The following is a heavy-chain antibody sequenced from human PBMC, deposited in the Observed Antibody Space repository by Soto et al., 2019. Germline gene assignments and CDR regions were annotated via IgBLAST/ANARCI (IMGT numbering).Heavy chain of an antibody. CDR3: VRLIGNSWLDQ. CDR1: GDSVSIYSGA. J-gene: IGHJ4*02. Sequence: SQTLSLTCVISGDSVSIYSGAWNWIRQSPSRGLEWLGRTYYRSQWYYDYAVSVKSRISINPDTSKNQFSLQLDSLTPEDTAVYFCVRLIGNSWLDQWGQGTLVTVSS. CDR2: TYYRSQWYY. D-gene: IGHD2-15*01. V-gene: IGHV6-1*01.